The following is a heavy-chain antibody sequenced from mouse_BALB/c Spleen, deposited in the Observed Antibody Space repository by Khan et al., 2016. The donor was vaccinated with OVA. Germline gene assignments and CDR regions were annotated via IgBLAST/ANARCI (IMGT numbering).Heavy chain of an antibody. Sequence: VESGGGLVQPGGSRKLSYAASGFTFSGFGMHWVRQAPEKGLEWVAYISSGSSTIYYADTVKGRFTISRDNPKNTLFLQMTSLRSEDTAMYFCARTGYYYFDYWGQGTTLTVSS. CDR3: ARTGYYYFDY. CDR1: GFTFSGFG. V-gene: IGHV5-17*02. D-gene: IGHD2-3*01. J-gene: IGHJ2*01. CDR2: ISSGSSTI.